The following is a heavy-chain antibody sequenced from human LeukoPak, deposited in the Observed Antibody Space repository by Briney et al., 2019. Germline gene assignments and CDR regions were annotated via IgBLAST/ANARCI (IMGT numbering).Heavy chain of an antibody. Sequence: SETLSLTCAVYGGSFSGYYWSWIRQPPGKGLEWIGEINHSGSTNYNPSLKSRVTISVDTSKNQFPLKLSSVTAADTAVYYCARGQVVPAAWAYYYYGMDVWGQGTTVTVSS. J-gene: IGHJ6*02. D-gene: IGHD2-2*01. CDR1: GGSFSGYY. CDR2: INHSGST. V-gene: IGHV4-34*01. CDR3: ARGQVVPAAWAYYYYGMDV.